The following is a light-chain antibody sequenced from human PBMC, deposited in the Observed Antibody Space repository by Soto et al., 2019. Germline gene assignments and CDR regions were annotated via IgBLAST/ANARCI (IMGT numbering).Light chain of an antibody. CDR2: DAS. CDR1: QSVSSN. CDR3: QQYNKWPPWT. V-gene: IGKV3-15*01. Sequence: EIVMTQSPATLYVSPGDRATLSCRASQSVSSNLAWYQHTPGQAPRVLIYDASTRATGVPARFSGSGSGTEFTLTISSLQSEDFAVYYCQQYNKWPPWTFGQGTKVEIK. J-gene: IGKJ1*01.